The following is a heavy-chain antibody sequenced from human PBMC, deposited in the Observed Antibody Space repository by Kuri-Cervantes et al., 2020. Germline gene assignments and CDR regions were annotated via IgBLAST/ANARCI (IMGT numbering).Heavy chain of an antibody. V-gene: IGHV1-18*01. Sequence: ASVKVSCKASGYTFTSYGISWVRQAPGQGLEWMGWISAYNGNTNYAQKLQGGVTITADESTSTAYMELRSLRSDDTAVYYCARVIHEPSVLSDAIWFDPWGQGTLVTVSS. CDR3: ARVIHEPSVLSDAIWFDP. CDR2: ISAYNGNT. D-gene: IGHD2-8*02. CDR1: GYTFTSYG. J-gene: IGHJ5*02.